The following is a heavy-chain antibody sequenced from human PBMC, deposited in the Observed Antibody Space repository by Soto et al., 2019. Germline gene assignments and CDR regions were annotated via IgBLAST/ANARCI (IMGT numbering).Heavy chain of an antibody. D-gene: IGHD1-1*01. CDR3: ARGGGTIFAPLP. CDR2: IDPNSGAT. J-gene: IGHJ5*02. CDR1: GYTFTGYY. Sequence: GASVKVSCKAFGYTFTGYYIHWVRQAPGQGLEWMAYIDPNSGATKYAQKFQGLVTLTRDTSIRTAYMEPTSLRSDDTAVYYCARGGGTIFAPLPWGQGTLVTVSS. V-gene: IGHV1-2*04.